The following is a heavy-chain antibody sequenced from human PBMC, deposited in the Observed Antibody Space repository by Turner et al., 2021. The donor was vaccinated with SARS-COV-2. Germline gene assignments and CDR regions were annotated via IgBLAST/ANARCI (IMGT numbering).Heavy chain of an antibody. V-gene: IGHV3-30*04. Sequence: QVQLVESGGGVVQPGRSLRLSCAASGFTFSSHAMHWVRQAPGKGLEWVAVISYDGSNKYYADSVKGRFTISRDNSKNTLYLQMNSLRAEDTAVYYCARDGGSFWGDLAWGGYYYYAMDVWGQGTTVTVSS. CDR2: ISYDGSNK. CDR1: GFTFSSHA. D-gene: IGHD3-3*01. J-gene: IGHJ6*02. CDR3: ARDGGSFWGDLAWGGYYYYAMDV.